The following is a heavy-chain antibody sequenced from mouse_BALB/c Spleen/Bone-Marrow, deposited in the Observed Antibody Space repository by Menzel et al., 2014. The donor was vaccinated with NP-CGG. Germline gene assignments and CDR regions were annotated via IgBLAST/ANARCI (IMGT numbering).Heavy chain of an antibody. J-gene: IGHJ4*01. CDR3: ARWRYPYAMDY. V-gene: IGHV1S56*01. CDR1: GYTFTSYY. Sequence: VQVVESGPELVKPGASVKMSCKASGYTFTSYYIHWVKQRPGQGLEWIGWFYPGDGSAKYNEKFKDKTTLTADKSSSTAYMLLSSQTSEDSAIYFCARWRYPYAMDYWGQGTSVTVSS. CDR2: FYPGDGSA. D-gene: IGHD5-1-1*01.